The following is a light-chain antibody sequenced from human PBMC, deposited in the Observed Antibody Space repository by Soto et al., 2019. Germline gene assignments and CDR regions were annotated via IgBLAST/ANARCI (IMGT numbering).Light chain of an antibody. CDR3: QHYGASPQT. J-gene: IGKJ1*01. Sequence: EIVLTQSPGTLSLSPGERATLSCRVSQSLRINYLAWYQQKPGLPPRLLVYGASRRATDIPERCTGSGSGADFTLTISRLEPEDFAVYYCQHYGASPQTCGQGTKVEIK. V-gene: IGKV3-20*01. CDR1: QSLRINY. CDR2: GAS.